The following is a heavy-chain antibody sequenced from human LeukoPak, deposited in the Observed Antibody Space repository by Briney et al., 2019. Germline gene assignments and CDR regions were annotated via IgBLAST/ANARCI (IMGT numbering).Heavy chain of an antibody. V-gene: IGHV5-51*01. J-gene: IGHJ4*02. Sequence: GESLQISCKGSGYSFTSYWIGWVRQMPGKGLEWMGIIYPDDSDTRYSPSFQGQVTISVDKSVTTAYLQWSSLRASDTAMYYCARLISGSYFDYWGQGTLVTVSS. CDR3: ARLISGSYFDY. CDR1: GYSFTSYW. CDR2: IYPDDSDT. D-gene: IGHD1-26*01.